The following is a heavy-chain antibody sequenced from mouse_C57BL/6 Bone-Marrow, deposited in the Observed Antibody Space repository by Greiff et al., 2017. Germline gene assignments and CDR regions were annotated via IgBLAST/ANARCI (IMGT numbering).Heavy chain of an antibody. V-gene: IGHV1-54*01. CDR2: INPGSGGT. D-gene: IGHD1-1*01. CDR3: ARDHYYGSSYGFAY. Sequence: QVQLKQSGAELVRPGTSVKVSCKASGYAFTNYLIEWVKQRPGQGLEWIGVINPGSGGTNYNEKFKGKATLTADKSSSTAYMQLSSLTSEDSAVYFCARDHYYGSSYGFAYWGQGTLVTVSA. CDR1: GYAFTNYL. J-gene: IGHJ3*01.